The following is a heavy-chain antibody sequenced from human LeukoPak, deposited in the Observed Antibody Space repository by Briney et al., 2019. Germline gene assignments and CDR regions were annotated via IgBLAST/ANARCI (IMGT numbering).Heavy chain of an antibody. Sequence: GRSLRLSCAASGFTFSSYGMHWVRQAPGKGLEWVAVIWYDGSNKYYADSVKGRFTISRDNSKNTLYLQMNSLRAEDTAVYYCARGRSYYGSGSYYSYDYWGQGTLVTVSS. CDR3: ARGRSYYGSGSYYSYDY. CDR2: IWYDGSNK. D-gene: IGHD3-10*01. V-gene: IGHV3-33*01. CDR1: GFTFSSYG. J-gene: IGHJ4*02.